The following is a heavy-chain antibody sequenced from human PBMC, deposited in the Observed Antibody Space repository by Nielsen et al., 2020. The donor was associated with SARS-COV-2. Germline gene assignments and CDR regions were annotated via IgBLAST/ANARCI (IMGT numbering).Heavy chain of an antibody. CDR2: IYYSGTT. V-gene: IGHV4-39*01. D-gene: IGHD3-16*01. CDR3: ARQTCGGAVGALFDH. Sequence: SATLPLTCTVSGGSISSTSYILGWIRQPTGKGLEWIGSIYYSGTTYYSPSHKSRVTISIDTSKNQFSLQLSSVSAADTAVYYCARQTCGGAVGALFDHWGQGTLVTVSS. CDR1: GGSISSTSYI. J-gene: IGHJ4*02.